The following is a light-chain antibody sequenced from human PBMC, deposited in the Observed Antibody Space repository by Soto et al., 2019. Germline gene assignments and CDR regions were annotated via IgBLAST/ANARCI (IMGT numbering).Light chain of an antibody. CDR3: QQYVTSLWT. Sequence: EIVLTQSPGILSLSPGERATLSCRASQSVSNDFLAWYQQKPGQAPRLLIYGASTRATDVPDRFSGSGSGADFTLTISRLEPEDFAVYYCQQYVTSLWTFGQGTKVDIK. V-gene: IGKV3-20*01. CDR2: GAS. J-gene: IGKJ1*01. CDR1: QSVSNDF.